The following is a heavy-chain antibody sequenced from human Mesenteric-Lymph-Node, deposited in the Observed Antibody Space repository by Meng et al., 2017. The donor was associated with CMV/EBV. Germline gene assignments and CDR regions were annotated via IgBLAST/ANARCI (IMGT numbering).Heavy chain of an antibody. CDR2: ISTSSTYI. Sequence: GESLKISCAASGFTSGFTFSNYNMNWVRQAPGKGLEWVSSISTSSTYIYYADSVKGRFTISRDDAKNSLYLQMNSLRAEDTAVYYCARELSGGTVTTIGGDYWGQGTLVTVSS. D-gene: IGHD4-17*01. J-gene: IGHJ4*02. CDR1: GFTFSNYN. V-gene: IGHV3-21*01. CDR3: ARELSGGTVTTIGGDY.